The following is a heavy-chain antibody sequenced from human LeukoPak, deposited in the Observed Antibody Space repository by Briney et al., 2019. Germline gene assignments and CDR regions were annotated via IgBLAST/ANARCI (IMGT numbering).Heavy chain of an antibody. CDR1: GFTFSSYS. D-gene: IGHD1-1*01. V-gene: IGHV3-21*01. J-gene: IGHJ4*02. CDR3: EAGPRTGTTSDY. Sequence: PGGSLRLSCAASGFTFSSYSMNWVRQAPGKGLEWVSSISSSSSYIYYADLVKGRFTISRDNAKNSLYLQMNSLRAEDTAVYYCEAGPRTGTTSDYWGQGTLVTVSS. CDR2: ISSSSSYI.